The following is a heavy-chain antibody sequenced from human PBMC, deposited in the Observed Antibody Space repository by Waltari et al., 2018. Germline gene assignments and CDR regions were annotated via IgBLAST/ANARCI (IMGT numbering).Heavy chain of an antibody. Sequence: QITLKESGPTLVRPTQTLTLTCPFSGFSLSTSGVGVGWIRQPPGTSLRRLALIYWNDDKRYSPSLKSRLTITKDTSKNQVVLTMTNMDPVDTATYYCAHSRDIVVVVAAPAREDYFDYWGQGTLVTVSS. V-gene: IGHV2-5*01. CDR1: GFSLSTSGVG. D-gene: IGHD2-15*01. CDR3: AHSRDIVVVVAAPAREDYFDY. J-gene: IGHJ4*02. CDR2: IYWNDDK.